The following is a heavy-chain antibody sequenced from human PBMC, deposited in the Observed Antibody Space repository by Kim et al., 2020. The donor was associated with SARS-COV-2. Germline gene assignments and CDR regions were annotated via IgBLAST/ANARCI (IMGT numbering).Heavy chain of an antibody. CDR2: IRDKANSYTT. CDR1: GFTFSDHY. J-gene: IGHJ6*02. Sequence: GGSLRLSCAASGFTFSDHYMDWVRQAPGRGLEWVGRIRDKANSYTTEYAASVKGRFTISRDDSKNSLYLQMNSLKTEDTAVYYCARGTDYVPYYYYGMDVWGQGTTVTVSS. D-gene: IGHD4-17*01. V-gene: IGHV3-72*01. CDR3: ARGTDYVPYYYYGMDV.